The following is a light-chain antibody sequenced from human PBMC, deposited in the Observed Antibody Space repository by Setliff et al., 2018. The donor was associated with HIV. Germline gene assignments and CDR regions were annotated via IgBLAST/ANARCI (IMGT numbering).Light chain of an antibody. CDR2: RNN. V-gene: IGLV1-44*01. CDR3: AAWDDSLNGRYV. CDR1: SSNIESNT. Sequence: QSVLTQPPSASGTPGQRVTISCSGSSSNIESNTVNWYQQLPGTAPKLLIYRNNQRPSGVPDRFSGSKSGTSASLAISGLQSEDEADYCCAAWDDSLNGRYVFGTGTKGTV. J-gene: IGLJ1*01.